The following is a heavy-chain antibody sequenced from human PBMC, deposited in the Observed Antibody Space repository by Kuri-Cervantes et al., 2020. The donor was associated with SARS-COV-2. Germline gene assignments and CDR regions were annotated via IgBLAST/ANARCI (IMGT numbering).Heavy chain of an antibody. CDR2: ISSRTTTI. D-gene: IGHD3-9*01. CDR3: AGAILDAFDV. V-gene: IGHV3-48*01. J-gene: IGHJ3*01. Sequence: GESLKISCAASGFTFSSYSMNWVRQAPGKGLEWVSYISSRTTTIYYADSVKGRFTISRDNSKNTLYLQMNSLRAEDTAVYYCAGAILDAFDVWGQGTMVTVSS. CDR1: GFTFSSYS.